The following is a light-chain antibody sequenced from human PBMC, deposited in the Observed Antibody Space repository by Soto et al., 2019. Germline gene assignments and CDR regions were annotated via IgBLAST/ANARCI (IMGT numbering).Light chain of an antibody. J-gene: IGLJ2*01. CDR3: SSYTTSSTGV. Sequence: QSALTQPASVSGSPGQSITISCTGSSSDVGGYNYVSWYQQHHPGKAPKLIIYDVSNRPAGVSNRFSGSKSGNTASLTISGFHAGDEAGYYCSSYTTSSTGVFGGGAKLTVL. CDR1: SSDVGGYNY. V-gene: IGLV2-14*03. CDR2: DVS.